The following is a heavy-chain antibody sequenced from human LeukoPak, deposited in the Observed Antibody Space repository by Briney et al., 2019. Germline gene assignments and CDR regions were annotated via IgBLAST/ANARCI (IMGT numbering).Heavy chain of an antibody. CDR1: GFTFSSFA. J-gene: IGHJ4*02. Sequence: PGGSLRLSCAASGFTFSSFAMHWVRQAPGKGLEWVAVISYDGSNKYYADSVKGRFTISRDNSKNTLYLQMNSLRAEGTAVYYCARPYCSSTSCYQVGYYFDYWGQGTLVTVSS. CDR2: ISYDGSNK. V-gene: IGHV3-30-3*01. CDR3: ARPYCSSTSCYQVGYYFDY. D-gene: IGHD2-2*01.